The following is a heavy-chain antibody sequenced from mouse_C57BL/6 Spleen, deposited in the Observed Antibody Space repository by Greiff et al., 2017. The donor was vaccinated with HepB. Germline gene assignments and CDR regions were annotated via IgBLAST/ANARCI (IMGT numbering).Heavy chain of an antibody. D-gene: IGHD2-1*01. CDR3: ARPSIYYGNYDYAMDY. V-gene: IGHV5-6*01. J-gene: IGHJ4*01. CDR1: GFTFSSYG. Sequence: EVKLVESGGDLVKPGGSLKLSCAASGFTFSSYGMSWVRQTPDKRLEWVATISSGGSYTYYPDSVKGRFTISRDNAKNTLYLQMSSLKSEDTAMYYCARPSIYYGNYDYAMDYWGQGTSVTVSS. CDR2: ISSGGSYT.